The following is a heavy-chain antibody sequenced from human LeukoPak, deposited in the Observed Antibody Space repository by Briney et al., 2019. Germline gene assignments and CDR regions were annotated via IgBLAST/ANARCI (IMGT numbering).Heavy chain of an antibody. CDR2: ISYDGSNK. D-gene: IGHD3/OR15-3a*01. V-gene: IGHV3-30*18. CDR3: AKDVFALGPDY. CDR1: GFTFSSYG. Sequence: GRSLRLSCAASGFTFSSYGMHWVRQAPGKGLEWVAVISYDGSNKYYADSVKGRFTISRDNSKNTLYLQMNSLRAEDTAVYYCAKDVFALGPDYWGQGTLVTVSS. J-gene: IGHJ4*02.